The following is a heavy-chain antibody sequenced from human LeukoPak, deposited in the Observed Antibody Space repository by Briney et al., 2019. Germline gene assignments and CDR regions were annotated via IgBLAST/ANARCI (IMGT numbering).Heavy chain of an antibody. J-gene: IGHJ4*02. CDR1: GDSVSSNSAA. CDR3: ARDGTWRLDY. CDR2: TCYRSKWYY. V-gene: IGHV6-1*01. Sequence: SQTLSLTCAISGDSVSSNSAAWNWIRQSPSGGLEWLGRTCYRSKWYYDYALSVKSRSTINPDTSENQFPLQLNSVTPDDTAVYYCARDGTWRLDYWGQGILVTVSS. D-gene: IGHD2-15*01.